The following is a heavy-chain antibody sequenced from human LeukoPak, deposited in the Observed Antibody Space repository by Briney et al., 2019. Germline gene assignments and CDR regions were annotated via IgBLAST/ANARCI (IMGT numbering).Heavy chain of an antibody. V-gene: IGHV4-59*11. D-gene: IGHD3-22*01. Sequence: SETLSLTCTVSGDSIGSHYWSWIRQPPGKGLEWIGYIFYVGSTNYNPSLKSRVTISVDTSKNQFSLKLNSVTVADTAVYYCARDYYDSRGEAFDTWGQGTMVTVSS. J-gene: IGHJ3*02. CDR2: IFYVGST. CDR3: ARDYYDSRGEAFDT. CDR1: GDSIGSHY.